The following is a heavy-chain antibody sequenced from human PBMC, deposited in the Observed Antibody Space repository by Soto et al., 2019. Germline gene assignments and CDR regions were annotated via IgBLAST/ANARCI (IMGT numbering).Heavy chain of an antibody. CDR3: ARAWHQLVDY. Sequence: SETLSLTCAVSCGSISSGGYSWSWIRQPPGKGLEWIGYIYHSGSTYYNPSLKSRVTISVDRSKNQFSLKLSSVTAADTAVYYCARAWHQLVDYWGQGTLVTVSA. CDR1: CGSISSGGYS. D-gene: IGHD6-13*01. J-gene: IGHJ4*02. CDR2: IYHSGST. V-gene: IGHV4-30-2*01.